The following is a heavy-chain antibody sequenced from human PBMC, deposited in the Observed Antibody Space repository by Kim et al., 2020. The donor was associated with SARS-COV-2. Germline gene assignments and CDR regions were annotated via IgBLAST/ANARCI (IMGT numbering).Heavy chain of an antibody. V-gene: IGHV4-59*13. CDR3: ARAEHCGGDCRPFDY. D-gene: IGHD2-21*02. CDR1: GGSISSYY. J-gene: IGHJ4*02. Sequence: SETLSLTCTVSGGSISSYYWSWIRQPPGKGLEWIGYIYYSGSTNYNPSLKSRVTISVDTSKNQFSLKLSSVTAADTAVYYCARAEHCGGDCRPFDYWGQGTLVTVSS. CDR2: IYYSGST.